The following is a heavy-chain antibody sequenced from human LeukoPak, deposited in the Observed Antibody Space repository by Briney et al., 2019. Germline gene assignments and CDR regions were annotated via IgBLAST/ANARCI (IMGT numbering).Heavy chain of an antibody. V-gene: IGHV3-30*02. J-gene: IGHJ5*02. CDR1: GFTFSSYG. CDR3: AKDPTGP. D-gene: IGHD2-8*02. Sequence: GGSLRLSCAASGFTFSSYGMHWVRQAPGKGLEWVAFIRYDGINKCYADSVKGRFTISRDNSKNTLYLQMNRLRAEDTAVYYCAKDPTGPWGQGTLVTVSS. CDR2: IRYDGINK.